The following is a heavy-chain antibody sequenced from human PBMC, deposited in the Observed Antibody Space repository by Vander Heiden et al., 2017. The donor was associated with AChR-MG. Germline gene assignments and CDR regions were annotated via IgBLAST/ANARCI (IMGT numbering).Heavy chain of an antibody. CDR3: ATSVREQWLYYYYYYYMDV. Sequence: QVQLVQSGAEVKKPGASVKVSCKVSGYTLTELSMHWVRQAPGKGLEWMGGFDPEDGETIYAQKFQGRVTMTEDTSTDTAYMELSSLRSEDTAVYYCATSVREQWLYYYYYYYMDVWGKGTTVTVSS. CDR2: FDPEDGET. V-gene: IGHV1-24*01. D-gene: IGHD6-19*01. CDR1: GYTLTELS. J-gene: IGHJ6*03.